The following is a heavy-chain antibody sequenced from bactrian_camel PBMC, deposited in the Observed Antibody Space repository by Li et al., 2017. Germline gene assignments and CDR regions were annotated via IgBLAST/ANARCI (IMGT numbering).Heavy chain of an antibody. CDR3: TREDPGAI. CDR1: GFIFRDHY. CDR2: IATGGGIT. J-gene: IGHJ4*01. V-gene: IGHV3S1*01. Sequence: QVQLVESGGGLVQPGESLRLSCAASGFIFRDHYMNWVRQAPGKEREAVAVIATGGGITHYADSVKGRFTISEDDAKNALYLQLNSLKTEDTAMYYCTREDPGAIRGQGTQVTVS.